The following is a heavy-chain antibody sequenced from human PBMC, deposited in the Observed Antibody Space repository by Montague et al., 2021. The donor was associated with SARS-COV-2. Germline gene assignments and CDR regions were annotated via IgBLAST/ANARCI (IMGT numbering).Heavy chain of an antibody. CDR3: ARLAPERHCSVATCSPH. Sequence: SETLSLTCTVSGASINAYYWTWIRQPPGKGLEYIGFTYYSGSANHNPSLKSRVTISVDKSKNQFSLTLTSATAADTAMYYCARLAPERHCSVATCSPHWGQGILVTVSS. V-gene: IGHV4-59*01. D-gene: IGHD2-2*01. CDR1: GASINAYY. J-gene: IGHJ4*02. CDR2: TYYSGSA.